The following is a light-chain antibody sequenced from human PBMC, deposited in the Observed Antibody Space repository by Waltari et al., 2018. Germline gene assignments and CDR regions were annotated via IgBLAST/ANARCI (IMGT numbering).Light chain of an antibody. J-gene: IGKJ1*01. CDR3: QQGYSYPPWT. Sequence: DIQMTQSPSSLSASVGDTVTITCQASQGIGNNLNWYQQKPGKAPKLLIYRASSLQSGIPSRFSGSGSGTDFILTISSLQPEDFATYYCQQGYSYPPWTFGQGTKVEIK. V-gene: IGKV1-16*01. CDR1: QGIGNN. CDR2: RAS.